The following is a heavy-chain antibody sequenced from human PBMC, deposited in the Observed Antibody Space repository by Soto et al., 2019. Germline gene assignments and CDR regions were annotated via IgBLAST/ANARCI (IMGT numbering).Heavy chain of an antibody. J-gene: IGHJ3*02. D-gene: IGHD1-26*01. V-gene: IGHV3-23*01. CDR3: AKDRKPLEKWELPDHDAFDI. CDR2: ISGSGGST. CDR1: GFTFSSYA. Sequence: GGSLRLSCAASGFTFSSYAMSWVRQAPGKGLEWVSAISGSGGSTYYADSVKGRFTISRDNSKNTLYLQMNSLRAEDTAVYYCAKDRKPLEKWELPDHDAFDIWGQGTMVTVSS.